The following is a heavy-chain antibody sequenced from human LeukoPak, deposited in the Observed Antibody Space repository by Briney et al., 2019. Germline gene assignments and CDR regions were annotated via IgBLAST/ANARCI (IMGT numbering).Heavy chain of an antibody. Sequence: GGSLRLSCAASGFTFSSYGMSWVRQAPGKGLEWVSAISGSGGSTYYADSVKGRFTISRDISKNAVYLQMNSLRAEDTAVYYCARDSYGDANFDSWGQGTLVTVSS. D-gene: IGHD4-17*01. J-gene: IGHJ4*02. CDR3: ARDSYGDANFDS. CDR1: GFTFSSYG. V-gene: IGHV3-23*01. CDR2: ISGSGGST.